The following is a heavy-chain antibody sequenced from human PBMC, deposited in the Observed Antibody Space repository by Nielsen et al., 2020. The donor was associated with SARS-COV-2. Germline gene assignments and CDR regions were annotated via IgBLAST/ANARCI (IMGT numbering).Heavy chain of an antibody. Sequence: SETLSLTCTVSGGSISSHYWSWIRQPPGKGLEWIGYIYYSGRKNYNPSLKSRVTMSVDTSKNQFSLKLSSVTAADTAIYFCARVGFWSAYSGGPPSPNGLDAWGQGTTVTVSS. V-gene: IGHV4-59*11. CDR3: ARVGFWSAYSGGPPSPNGLDA. CDR2: IYYSGRK. D-gene: IGHD3-3*01. J-gene: IGHJ6*02. CDR1: GGSISSHY.